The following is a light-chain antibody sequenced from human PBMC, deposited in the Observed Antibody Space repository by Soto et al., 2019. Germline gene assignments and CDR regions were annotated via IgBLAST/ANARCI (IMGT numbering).Light chain of an antibody. Sequence: DIQMTQSPSSVSASVGDRVTITCSARQDMSMCLGWYQQKPGKAPKLLIYAASNLQSGVPSRFSGSGSGTDFTLTISSLEPEDSATYYCQQANSFPLTFGGGTKVEIK. CDR3: QQANSFPLT. J-gene: IGKJ4*01. V-gene: IGKV1-12*01. CDR2: AAS. CDR1: QDMSMC.